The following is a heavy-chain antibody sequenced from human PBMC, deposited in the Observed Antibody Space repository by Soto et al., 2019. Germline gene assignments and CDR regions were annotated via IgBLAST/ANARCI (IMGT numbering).Heavy chain of an antibody. CDR3: ARDLGVTSGAFDI. CDR2: IYHSGST. J-gene: IGHJ3*02. V-gene: IGHV4-4*02. Sequence: PSETLSLTCAVSSGSISSSNWWSWVRQPPGKGLEWIGEIYHSGSTNYNPSLKSRVTISVDKSKNQFSLKLSSVTAADTAVYYCARDLGVTSGAFDIWGQGTMVTVSS. CDR1: SGSISSSNW. D-gene: IGHD6-19*01.